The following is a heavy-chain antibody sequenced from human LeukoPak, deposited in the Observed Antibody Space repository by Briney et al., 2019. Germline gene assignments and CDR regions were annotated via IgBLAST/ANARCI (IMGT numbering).Heavy chain of an antibody. CDR1: GFTVSSNY. J-gene: IGHJ6*03. CDR3: AKGINDFWRVFMDV. Sequence: GGSLRLSCAASGFTVSSNYMSWVRQAPGKGLEWVSAISGSGGSTYYADSVKGRFTISRDNSKNTLYLQMNSLRAEDTAVYYCAKGINDFWRVFMDVWGKGTTVTVSS. V-gene: IGHV3-23*01. D-gene: IGHD3-3*01. CDR2: ISGSGGST.